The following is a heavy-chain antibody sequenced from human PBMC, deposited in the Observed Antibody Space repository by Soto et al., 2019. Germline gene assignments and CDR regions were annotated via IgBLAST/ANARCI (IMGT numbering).Heavy chain of an antibody. J-gene: IGHJ2*01. CDR2: IYYSGST. CDR1: GGSISSYY. Sequence: QVQLQESGPGLVKPSETLSLTCTVSGGSISSYYWSWIRQPPGKGLEWIGYIYYSGSTNYNPSLRGRVTISVDTSKNPFALKLSSVTAADTAVYYCARHYYDSSVYYGNWYFDLWGRGTLVTVSS. V-gene: IGHV4-59*08. CDR3: ARHYYDSSVYYGNWYFDL. D-gene: IGHD3-22*01.